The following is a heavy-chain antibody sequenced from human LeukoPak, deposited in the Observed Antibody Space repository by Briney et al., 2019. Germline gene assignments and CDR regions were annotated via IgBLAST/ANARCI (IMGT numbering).Heavy chain of an antibody. Sequence: SETLSLTCTVSGGSISSYYWGWIRQPPGKGLEWIGSIYYTGNTYYNPSLKSRVTISVDTSKNQFSLKLSSVTAADTAVYYCVRHQEGMVRGVLYYMDVWGTGTTVTISS. J-gene: IGHJ6*03. CDR2: IYYTGNT. CDR1: GGSISSYY. CDR3: VRHQEGMVRGVLYYMDV. D-gene: IGHD3-10*01. V-gene: IGHV4-39*01.